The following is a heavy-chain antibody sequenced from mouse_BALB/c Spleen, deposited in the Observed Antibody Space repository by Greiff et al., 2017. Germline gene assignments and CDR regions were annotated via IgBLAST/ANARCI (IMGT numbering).Heavy chain of an antibody. V-gene: IGHV1-69*02. J-gene: IGHJ1*01. CDR3: TRGGSWYFDV. Sequence: QVQLQQPGAELVRPGASVKLSCKASGYTFTSYWINWVKQRPGQGLEWIGNIYPSDSYTNYNQKFKDKATLTVDKSSSTAYMQLSSPTSEDSAVYYCTRGGSWYFDVWGAGTTVTVSS. CDR2: IYPSDSYT. CDR1: GYTFTSYW.